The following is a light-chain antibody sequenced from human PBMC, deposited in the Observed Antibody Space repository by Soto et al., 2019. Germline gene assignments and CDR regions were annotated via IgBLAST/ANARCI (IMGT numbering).Light chain of an antibody. CDR1: QSVSSY. CDR2: DAS. V-gene: IGKV3-11*01. CDR3: QQRSNWPWT. Sequence: EVVLTQSPANLYLSSGERATLSCRASQSVSSYLAWYQQKPGQAPRLLIYDASNGATGIPARFSGSGSGTDFTLTISSLEPEDFAVYYCQQRSNWPWTFGQGTKV. J-gene: IGKJ1*01.